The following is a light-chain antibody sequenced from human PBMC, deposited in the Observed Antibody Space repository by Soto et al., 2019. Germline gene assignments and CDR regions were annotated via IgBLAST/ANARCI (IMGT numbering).Light chain of an antibody. J-gene: IGKJ1*01. Sequence: IQMTQSPSSLSASVGDRVTITCRASQSINTFLNWYQQKPGKAPKPLIYAASSLHRGVPSRFSGRGSGTDFTLTISSLQREDSATYYCQQSDSTPPTFGQGTKVDIK. V-gene: IGKV1-39*01. CDR1: QSINTF. CDR3: QQSDSTPPT. CDR2: AAS.